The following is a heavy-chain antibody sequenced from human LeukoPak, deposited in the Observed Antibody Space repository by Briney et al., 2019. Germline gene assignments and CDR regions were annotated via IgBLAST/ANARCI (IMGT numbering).Heavy chain of an antibody. J-gene: IGHJ4*02. CDR3: ARDLDSSSWYGRDF. Sequence: GGSLRLSCAASGFTFSSYGMHWVRQAPGKGLEWVAFIRYDGSNKYYADSVKGRFTISRDNAKNSLYLEMNSLRVEDTAVYYCARDLDSSSWYGRDFWGQGTLVTVSS. CDR2: IRYDGSNK. V-gene: IGHV3-30*02. CDR1: GFTFSSYG. D-gene: IGHD6-13*01.